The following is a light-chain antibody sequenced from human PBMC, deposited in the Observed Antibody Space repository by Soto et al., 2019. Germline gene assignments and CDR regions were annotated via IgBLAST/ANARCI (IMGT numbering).Light chain of an antibody. J-gene: IGKJ1*01. Sequence: EIVMTQSPATLSASPGERATLSFRASQSVSGDLAWYQQTPGQAPRLLIYGASTRATGVPARFSGRGSGTEFTLTISSLQSEDFAVYYCQQYSIWRTFGQGTKVDI. V-gene: IGKV3-15*01. CDR2: GAS. CDR3: QQYSIWRT. CDR1: QSVSGD.